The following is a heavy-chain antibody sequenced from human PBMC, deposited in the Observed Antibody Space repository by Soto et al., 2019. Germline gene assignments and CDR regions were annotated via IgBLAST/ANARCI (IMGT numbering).Heavy chain of an antibody. Sequence: HVQLVQSGAEVRKPGASVKVSCKASGYTFTTYGITWVRQAPGQGLEWMGWISADTGQTYYAQRVQGRVTMTTDTSTTTAYLDLRSLRSDDTAVYYCARVSVALEWSTTPFDYWGQGTPVTVSS. D-gene: IGHD1-1*01. V-gene: IGHV1-18*01. CDR3: ARVSVALEWSTTPFDY. J-gene: IGHJ4*02. CDR2: ISADTGQT. CDR1: GYTFTTYG.